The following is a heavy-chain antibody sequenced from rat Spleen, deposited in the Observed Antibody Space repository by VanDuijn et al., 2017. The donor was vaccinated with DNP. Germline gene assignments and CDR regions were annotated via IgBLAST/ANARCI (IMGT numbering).Heavy chain of an antibody. CDR2: ISFVGGNT. Sequence: EVQLVESGGGLVQPGNSLKLSCAASGFTFTDYNMAWVRQAPRKGLEWVASISFVGGNTYYGDSVKGRFTISKDDAGSTLYLQMNSLRSEDTATYYCARPPLGYFDYWGQGVMVTVSS. J-gene: IGHJ2*01. CDR1: GFTFTDYN. CDR3: ARPPLGYFDY. D-gene: IGHD3-1*01. V-gene: IGHV5S23*01.